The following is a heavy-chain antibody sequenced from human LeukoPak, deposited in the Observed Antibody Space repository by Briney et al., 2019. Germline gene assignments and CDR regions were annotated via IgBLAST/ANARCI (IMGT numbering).Heavy chain of an antibody. CDR3: AKGDCGTTSCYLDFYYMDV. V-gene: IGHV3-7*03. Sequence: PGGSLRLSCAASGFTFSSYWMSWVRQAPGKGLEWVANIKQDGSEKYYVDSVKGRFTISRDNSKNTLYLQMNSLRAEDTAVYYCAKGDCGTTSCYLDFYYMDVWGKGTTVTISS. J-gene: IGHJ6*03. CDR1: GFTFSSYW. CDR2: IKQDGSEK. D-gene: IGHD2-2*01.